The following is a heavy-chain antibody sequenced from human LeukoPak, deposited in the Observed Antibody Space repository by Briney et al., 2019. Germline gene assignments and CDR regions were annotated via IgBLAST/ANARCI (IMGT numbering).Heavy chain of an antibody. D-gene: IGHD6-13*01. CDR1: GYTFTSYG. CDR3: ARRIAAAGTVFFFYGMDV. Sequence: ASVKVSCKASGYTFTSYGISWVRQAPGQGLEWMGWISAYNGNTNYAQKLQGRVTMTTDTTTSTAYMELRSLRSDDTAVYYCARRIAAAGTVFFFYGMDVWGQGTTVTVSS. J-gene: IGHJ6*02. V-gene: IGHV1-18*01. CDR2: ISAYNGNT.